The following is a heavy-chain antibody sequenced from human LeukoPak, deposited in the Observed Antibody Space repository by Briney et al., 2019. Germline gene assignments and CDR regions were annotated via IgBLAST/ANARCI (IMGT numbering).Heavy chain of an antibody. D-gene: IGHD3-10*01. CDR2: INPNSGGT. CDR3: ARDARGQVWFGELLYTGFDP. CDR1: GYTFTGYY. V-gene: IGHV1-2*02. Sequence: ASVKVSCKASGYTFTGYYMHWVRQAPGQGLEWMGWINPNSGGTGYAQKFQGRVTMTRDTSISTAYMELSRLRSDDTAVYYCARDARGQVWFGELLYTGFDPWGQGTLVTVSS. J-gene: IGHJ5*02.